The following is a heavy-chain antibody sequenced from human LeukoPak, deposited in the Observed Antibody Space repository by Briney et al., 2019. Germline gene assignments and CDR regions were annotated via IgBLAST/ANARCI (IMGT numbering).Heavy chain of an antibody. CDR2: ISGSGGNT. CDR1: GVTFSRYA. J-gene: IGHJ6*02. CDR3: AKTPRYCSSASCSILYGMDV. V-gene: IGHV3-23*01. Sequence: GGSLRLSCAASGVTFSRYATSWVRQAPGKGLEWVSPISGSGGNTYYADSVKGRFTISRDNSKNTLYLQMNSLRAEDTAVYYCAKTPRYCSSASCSILYGMDVWGQGTTVTVSS. D-gene: IGHD2-2*01.